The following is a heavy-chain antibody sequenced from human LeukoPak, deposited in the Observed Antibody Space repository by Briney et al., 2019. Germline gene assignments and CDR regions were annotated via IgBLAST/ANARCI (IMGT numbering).Heavy chain of an antibody. V-gene: IGHV3-23*01. Sequence: PGGSLRLSCAASGFTFSSYAMSWVRQAPGKGLEWVSAISGSGGSTYYADSVKGRFTISRDNSKNTLYLQMDSLRAEDTAVYYCAKPAVGYGDYGVDYWGQGTLVTVSS. CDR2: ISGSGGST. J-gene: IGHJ4*02. CDR1: GFTFSSYA. CDR3: AKPAVGYGDYGVDY. D-gene: IGHD4-17*01.